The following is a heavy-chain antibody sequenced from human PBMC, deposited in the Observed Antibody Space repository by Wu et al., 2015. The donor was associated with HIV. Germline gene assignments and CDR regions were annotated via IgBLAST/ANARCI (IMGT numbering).Heavy chain of an antibody. CDR3: ARGPVSLDSSGYYYYYYYMDV. J-gene: IGHJ6*03. CDR2: IIPLFATP. Sequence: QLVQSGAEVKKPGSSVKVSCKASGGTFSTYVIAWVRQAPGQGLEWMGRIIPLFATPNYAQKFQGRVTITTDESTSTVYMDLSSLRSEDTAVYYCARGPVSLDSSGYYYYYYYMDVWGKGTTVTVSS. D-gene: IGHD3-22*01. CDR1: GGTFSTYV. V-gene: IGHV1-69*05.